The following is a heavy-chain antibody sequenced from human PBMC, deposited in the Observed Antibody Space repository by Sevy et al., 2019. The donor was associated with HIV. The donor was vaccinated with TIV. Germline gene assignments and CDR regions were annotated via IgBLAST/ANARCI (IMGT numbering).Heavy chain of an antibody. CDR3: AKDIAATGIDRY. D-gene: IGHD6-13*01. V-gene: IGHV3-23*01. J-gene: IGHJ4*02. Sequence: GGSLRLSCAASGLAFTRYAMSWVRQAPGKGLEWVSTISNSGVNIYYANSVKGRFTVSRDTSKNTLYWKMNSLRAEDTDIYYCAKDIAATGIDRYWGQGTLVTVSS. CDR2: ISNSGVNI. CDR1: GLAFTRYA.